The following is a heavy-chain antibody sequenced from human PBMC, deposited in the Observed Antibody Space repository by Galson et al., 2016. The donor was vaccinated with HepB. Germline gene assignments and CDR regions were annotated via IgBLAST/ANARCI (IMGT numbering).Heavy chain of an antibody. CDR1: GSTLNELS. D-gene: IGHD4-17*01. J-gene: IGHJ5*02. V-gene: IGHV1-24*01. CDR2: FDPEDGKM. Sequence: PVKVSCKVSGSTLNELSIHWVRQAPGKGLEWMGGFDPEDGKMIYAQRFRGRVTMTEDTSTDTAYMELSSLRSEDTAIYYCTSAPLLPYGTNVRGWFDPWGQGTLVIVSS. CDR3: TSAPLLPYGTNVRGWFDP.